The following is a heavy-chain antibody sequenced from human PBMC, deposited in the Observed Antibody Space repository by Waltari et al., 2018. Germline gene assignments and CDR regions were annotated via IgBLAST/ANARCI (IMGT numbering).Heavy chain of an antibody. CDR2: IRYDGSNK. CDR3: ARDSYSGTNWFDP. J-gene: IGHJ5*02. Sequence: QVQLVESGGGVVQPGRSLRLSCAASGFTFSSYGMHWVRQAPGKGLEWVAVIRYDGSNKYYADSVKGRFTISRDNSKNTLYLQMNSLRAEDTAVYYCARDSYSGTNWFDPWGQGTLVTVSS. D-gene: IGHD1-26*01. V-gene: IGHV3-33*01. CDR1: GFTFSSYG.